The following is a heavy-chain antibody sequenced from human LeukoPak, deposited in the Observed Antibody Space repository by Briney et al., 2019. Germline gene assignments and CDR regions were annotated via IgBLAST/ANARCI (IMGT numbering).Heavy chain of an antibody. J-gene: IGHJ6*03. V-gene: IGHV4-39*01. CDR3: ARLDCSSTSCYLSRVYYYYMDV. Sequence: PSETLSLTCTVSGGSISSYYWGWIRQPPGKGLEWIGSIYYSGSTYYNPSLKSRVTISVDTSKNQFSLKLSSVTAADTAVYYCARLDCSSTSCYLSRVYYYYMDVWGKGTTVTVSS. D-gene: IGHD2-2*01. CDR1: GGSISSYY. CDR2: IYYSGST.